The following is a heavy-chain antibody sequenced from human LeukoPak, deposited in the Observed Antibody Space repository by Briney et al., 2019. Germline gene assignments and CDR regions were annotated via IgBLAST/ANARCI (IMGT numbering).Heavy chain of an antibody. CDR3: AKGSAQWELYDY. CDR1: GFTFNSYA. J-gene: IGHJ4*02. V-gene: IGHV3-23*01. CDR2: IVGDTVT. Sequence: PGGSLRLSCAASGFTFNSYAMSWVRQAPGKGLEWVSAIVGDTVTFYTDSAKGRFTISRDNSKNTLYLQMNGLRAEDTAIYYCAKGSAQWELYDYWGQGTLVTVSS. D-gene: IGHD4-23*01.